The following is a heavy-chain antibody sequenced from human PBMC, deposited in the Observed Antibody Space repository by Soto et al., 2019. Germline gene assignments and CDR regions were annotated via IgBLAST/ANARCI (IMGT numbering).Heavy chain of an antibody. Sequence: EVQLLESGGGVVQPGGSLRLSCAASGFTFSSYAMRWVRQAPGKGLEWVSAISGSGDSTYYADSVKGRFTISRDNSKNTLYLQMNSLRAEDTAVYYCARRGSGSYYDYWGQGTLVIVSS. CDR2: ISGSGDST. CDR1: GFTFSSYA. V-gene: IGHV3-23*01. J-gene: IGHJ4*02. CDR3: ARRGSGSYYDY. D-gene: IGHD1-26*01.